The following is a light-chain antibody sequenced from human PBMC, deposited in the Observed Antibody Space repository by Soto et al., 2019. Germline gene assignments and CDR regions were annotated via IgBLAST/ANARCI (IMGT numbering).Light chain of an antibody. CDR1: SSDVGGYKY. Sequence: SVLTQPPSASGSPGQSVTIPCTGTSSDVGGYKYVSWYQQHPGKAPKLMIYEVSKRPSGVPDRFSGSKSGNTASLTVSGLQAEDEADYYCSSYAGSNNWVFGGGTKVTVL. CDR3: SSYAGSNNWV. CDR2: EVS. J-gene: IGLJ3*02. V-gene: IGLV2-8*01.